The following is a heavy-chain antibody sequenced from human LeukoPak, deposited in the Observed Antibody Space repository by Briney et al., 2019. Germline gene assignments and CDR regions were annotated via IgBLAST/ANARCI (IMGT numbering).Heavy chain of an antibody. CDR3: AGTQGDD. J-gene: IGHJ4*02. CDR1: GYTFTIYA. CDR2: INAGNGNT. V-gene: IGHV1-3*01. Sequence: ATLTDSCKASGYTFTIYAMHWGRQAPGQRLEWMRWINAGNGNTKYSQKIQVRVTINRDTSESTVYMELMSLRSEDTAVCYCAGTQGDDWGQGTLVTVSS.